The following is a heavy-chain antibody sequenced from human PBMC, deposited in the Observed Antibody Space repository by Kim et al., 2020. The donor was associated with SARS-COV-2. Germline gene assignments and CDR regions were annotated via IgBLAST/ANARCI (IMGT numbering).Heavy chain of an antibody. CDR3: ARGVRGIMDV. V-gene: IGHV5-51*03. Sequence: GRSLKISCKTSGYNFTNYWIVWVRQEPGRGLEWMGIMFPGDSDTRYSPSLQGQVTISADISTTTAHLTLRSLKPSDTAIYYCARGVRGIMDVWGAGTSVIVSS. J-gene: IGHJ6*02. CDR1: GYNFTNYW. D-gene: IGHD3-10*01. CDR2: MFPGDSDT.